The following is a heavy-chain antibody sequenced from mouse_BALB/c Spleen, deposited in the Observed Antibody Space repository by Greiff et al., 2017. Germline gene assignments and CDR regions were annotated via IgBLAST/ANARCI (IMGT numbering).Heavy chain of an antibody. Sequence: EVHLVESGGGLVQPGGSRKLSCAASGFTFSSFGMHWVRQAPEKGLEWVAYISSGSSTIYYADTVKGRFTISRDNPKNTLFLQMTSLRSEDTAMYYCARSDHFDYWGQGTTLTVSS. CDR1: GFTFSSFG. CDR3: ARSDHFDY. J-gene: IGHJ2*01. V-gene: IGHV5-17*02. CDR2: ISSGSSTI.